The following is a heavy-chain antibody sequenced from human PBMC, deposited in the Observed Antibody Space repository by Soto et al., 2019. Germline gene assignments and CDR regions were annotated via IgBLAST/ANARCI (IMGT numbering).Heavy chain of an antibody. D-gene: IGHD2-15*01. CDR1: GYTFTSYD. J-gene: IGHJ4*02. V-gene: IGHV1-8*01. Sequence: ASVKVSCKASGYTFTSYDITWVRQATGQGLEWMGWMNPNVGNSGYAQKFQGRVTMTRNTSISTAYMELSSLRYEDTAVYFCARYPSNCRGGSCYVSCKDYWGQGTLVTVSS. CDR2: MNPNVGNS. CDR3: ARYPSNCRGGSCYVSCKDY.